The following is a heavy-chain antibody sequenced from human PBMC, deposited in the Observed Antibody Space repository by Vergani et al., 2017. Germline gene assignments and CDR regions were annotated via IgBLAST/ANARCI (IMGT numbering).Heavy chain of an antibody. J-gene: IGHJ4*02. D-gene: IGHD6-19*01. CDR2: IYTSGST. CDR1: GGSISSGSYY. CDR3: ARDDSSGWYNY. V-gene: IGHV4-61*02. Sequence: QVQLQESGPGLVKPSQTLSLTCTVSGGSISSGSYYWSWIRQPAGKGLEWSGSIYTSGSTNYTPSLKSRVTISVDTSKNQFSVKLRSVTAADTAVYYCARDDSSGWYNYWGQGTLVTVSS.